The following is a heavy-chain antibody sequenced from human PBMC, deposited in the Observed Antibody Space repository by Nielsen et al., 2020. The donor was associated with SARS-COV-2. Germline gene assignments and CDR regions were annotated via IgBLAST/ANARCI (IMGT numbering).Heavy chain of an antibody. D-gene: IGHD3-3*01. J-gene: IGHJ3*02. CDR3: ARDIRFLEWFDAFDI. CDR1: GYTFTSYA. CDR2: ISVYNGDT. Sequence: ASVKVSCKASGYTFTSYAINWVRQAPGQGLEWMGWISVYNGDTNYAQKFQGRVTITRDTSASTAYMELSSLRSEDTAVYYCARDIRFLEWFDAFDIWGQGTMVTVSS. V-gene: IGHV1-18*01.